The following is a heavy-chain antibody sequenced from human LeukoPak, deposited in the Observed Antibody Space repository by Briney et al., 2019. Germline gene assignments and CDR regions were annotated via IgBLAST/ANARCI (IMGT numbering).Heavy chain of an antibody. CDR1: GGSISSGDYY. D-gene: IGHD5-18*01. CDR2: TYYSGST. V-gene: IGHV4-30-4*08. J-gene: IGHJ4*02. CDR3: ARGSQLWFLFLN. Sequence: SQTLSLTCTVSGGSISSGDYYWSWIRQPPGKGLEWIGYTYYSGSTYYNPSLKSRVTISVDTSKNQFSLKLSSVTAADTAVYYCARGSQLWFLFLNWGQGTLVTVSS.